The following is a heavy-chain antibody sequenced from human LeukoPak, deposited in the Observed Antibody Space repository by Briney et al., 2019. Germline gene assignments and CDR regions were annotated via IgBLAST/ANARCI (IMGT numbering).Heavy chain of an antibody. D-gene: IGHD3-16*02. CDR3: VRDYRACFDY. Sequence: KSGGSLRLSCAASEFTFSDYYMSWIRQAPGRGLEWVSYISSSGSTIYYADSVKGRFTISRDNAKNSLYLQMNSLRAEDTAVYYCVRDYRACFDYWGQGTLVTVSS. V-gene: IGHV3-11*01. CDR1: EFTFSDYY. CDR2: ISSSGSTI. J-gene: IGHJ4*02.